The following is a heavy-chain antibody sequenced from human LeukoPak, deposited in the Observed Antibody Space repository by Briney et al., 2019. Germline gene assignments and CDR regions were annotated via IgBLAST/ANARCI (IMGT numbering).Heavy chain of an antibody. CDR3: ARGLGSVFDI. CDR2: IYYSGST. Sequence: SETLSLTCTVSGGSISSYYRSWIRQPPGKGLEWIGYIYYSGSTNYNPSLKSRVTISVDTSKNQFSLKLSSVTAADTAVYYCARGLGSVFDIWGQGTMVTVSS. D-gene: IGHD3-10*01. CDR1: GGSISSYY. J-gene: IGHJ3*02. V-gene: IGHV4-59*01.